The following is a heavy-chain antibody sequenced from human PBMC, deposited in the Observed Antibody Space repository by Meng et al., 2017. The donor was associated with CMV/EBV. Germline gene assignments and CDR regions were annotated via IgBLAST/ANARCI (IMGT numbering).Heavy chain of an antibody. D-gene: IGHD2-2*01. Sequence: GGSLRLSCAASGFTFSTFGMHWVRQAPGKGLEWVAFIRYDGSNKYYADSVKGRFTISRDNSKNTLYLQTNSLRTEDTAVYYCAREGGHCSSTTCYDQPHWFDPWGQGTLVTVSS. J-gene: IGHJ5*02. CDR1: GFTFSTFG. CDR3: AREGGHCSSTTCYDQPHWFDP. CDR2: IRYDGSNK. V-gene: IGHV3-30*02.